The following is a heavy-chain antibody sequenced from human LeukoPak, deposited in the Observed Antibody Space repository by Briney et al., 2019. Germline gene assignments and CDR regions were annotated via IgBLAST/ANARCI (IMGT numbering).Heavy chain of an antibody. Sequence: SETLSLTCRVSGASINSGSNYWGWIRQPPGKTLEWIGSIYSSGSTYYNPSLKSRVIIMIDTPKNHFSLTLSSVTAADTAVYYCARHHIVGASGWGQGTLVTVSS. V-gene: IGHV4-39*07. CDR2: IYSSGST. J-gene: IGHJ4*02. D-gene: IGHD1-26*01. CDR1: GASINSGSNY. CDR3: ARHHIVGASG.